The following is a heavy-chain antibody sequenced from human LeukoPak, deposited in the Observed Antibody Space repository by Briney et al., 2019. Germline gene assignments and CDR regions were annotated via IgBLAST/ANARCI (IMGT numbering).Heavy chain of an antibody. D-gene: IGHD3-9*01. CDR2: IKSKADGGTT. Sequence: GGSLRLSCAASGFTFSDAWMSWVRQAPGKGLKWVGRIKSKADGGTTDYAAPVKGRFTTSRDDSQNTLYLQMNSLKTEDTAVYYCTTGFDDLFDYWGQGTLVTVSS. J-gene: IGHJ4*02. V-gene: IGHV3-15*01. CDR1: GFTFSDAW. CDR3: TTGFDDLFDY.